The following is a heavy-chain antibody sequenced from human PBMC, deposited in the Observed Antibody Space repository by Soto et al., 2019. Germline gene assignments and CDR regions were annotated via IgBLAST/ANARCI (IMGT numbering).Heavy chain of an antibody. CDR1: GYTFTSYD. V-gene: IGHV1-8*01. J-gene: IGHJ5*02. Sequence: QVQLVQSGAEVGKPGASVKVSCKASGYTFTSYDINWVRLASGQGLEWMGWMNPNSARTGYAQKFQGRVTMTRDISINTAYMELSSLTIEAPAVYYWARGGFGAGVCLAPWGQGTLVTVPS. CDR3: ARGGFGAGVCLAP. D-gene: IGHD3-10*01. CDR2: MNPNSART.